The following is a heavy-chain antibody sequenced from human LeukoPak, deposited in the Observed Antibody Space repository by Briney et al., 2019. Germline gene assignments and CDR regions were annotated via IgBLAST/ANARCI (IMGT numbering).Heavy chain of an antibody. CDR3: ATHSLSSSWYDY. D-gene: IGHD6-13*01. Sequence: GASVKVSCKASGYTFTCYYMHWVRQAPGQGLEWMGWINPNSGGTNYAQKFQGRVTMTRDTSISTAYMELSRLRSDDTAVYYCATHSLSSSWYDYWGQGTLVTVSS. CDR1: GYTFTCYY. V-gene: IGHV1-2*02. CDR2: INPNSGGT. J-gene: IGHJ4*02.